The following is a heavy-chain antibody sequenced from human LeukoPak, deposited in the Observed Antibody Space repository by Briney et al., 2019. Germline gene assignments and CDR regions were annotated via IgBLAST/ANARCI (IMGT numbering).Heavy chain of an antibody. Sequence: SETLSLTCTVSGGSISSYYWSWIRPPAGKGLEWIGRVYISGSTNYNPSLKSRVTMSVDTSKNQFSLKLSSVTAADTAIFYCARAGGRDGYKGALDYWGQGTLVTVSS. CDR1: GGSISSYY. J-gene: IGHJ4*02. D-gene: IGHD5-24*01. CDR3: ARAGGRDGYKGALDY. CDR2: VYISGST. V-gene: IGHV4-4*07.